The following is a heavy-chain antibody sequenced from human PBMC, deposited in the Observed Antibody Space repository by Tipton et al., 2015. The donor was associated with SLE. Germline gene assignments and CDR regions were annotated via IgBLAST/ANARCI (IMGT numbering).Heavy chain of an antibody. CDR2: ISYDGSNK. CDR3: AGGGRFLEWLTY. V-gene: IGHV3-30-3*01. CDR1: GFTFSSYA. Sequence: SLRLSCAASGFTFSSYAMHWVRQAPGKGLEWVALISYDGSNKYDADSVKGRFTISRDNSKNTLYLQMNSLRADDTAVYYCAGGGRFLEWLTYWGQGTLVTVSS. D-gene: IGHD3-3*01. J-gene: IGHJ4*02.